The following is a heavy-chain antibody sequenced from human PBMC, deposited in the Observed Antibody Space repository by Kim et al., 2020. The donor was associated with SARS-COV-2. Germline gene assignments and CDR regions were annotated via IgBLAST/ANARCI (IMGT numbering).Heavy chain of an antibody. CDR2: IYSDSST. V-gene: IGHV3-53*01. CDR3: ARDRGDPAWVGGMDV. J-gene: IGHJ6*02. D-gene: IGHD2-21*01. Sequence: GGSLRLSCAASGFTVSGSYMSWVRQAPGKGLEWVSVIYSDSSTYYADSVKGRFTISRDNSKNTLYLQMNSLRAEDTAVDYCARDRGDPAWVGGMDVWGQGTTVTVSS. CDR1: GFTVSGSY.